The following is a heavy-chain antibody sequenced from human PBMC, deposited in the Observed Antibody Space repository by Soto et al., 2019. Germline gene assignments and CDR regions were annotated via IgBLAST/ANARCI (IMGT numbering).Heavy chain of an antibody. Sequence: EVQLVESGGGLVQPGGSLRLSCAASGFTVSSSYLYWVRQAPGKGLEWVSSIYKSGDTYYADSVKGRFTISRDNYKSTLFIQLNSPRAEDTAVYYCDRGTVATNRNWHGSWGQGTLVTVSS. J-gene: IGHJ4*02. V-gene: IGHV3-66*01. D-gene: IGHD6-19*01. CDR2: IYKSGDT. CDR3: DRGTVATNRNWHGS. CDR1: GFTVSSSY.